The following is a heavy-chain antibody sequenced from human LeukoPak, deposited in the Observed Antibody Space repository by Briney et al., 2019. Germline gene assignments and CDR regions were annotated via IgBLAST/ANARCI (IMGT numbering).Heavy chain of an antibody. CDR1: GGSVSSSSYY. CDR3: AREPGLWPYYFDY. D-gene: IGHD5-18*01. CDR2: IFYSGST. J-gene: IGHJ4*02. V-gene: IGHV4-61*01. Sequence: PSETLSLTCTVSGGSVSSSSYYWSWIRQPLGKGLEWIGYIFYSGSTNYNPSLKSRVTISVDTSKNQFSLKLSSVTAADTAVYYCAREPGLWPYYFDYWGQGTLVTVSS.